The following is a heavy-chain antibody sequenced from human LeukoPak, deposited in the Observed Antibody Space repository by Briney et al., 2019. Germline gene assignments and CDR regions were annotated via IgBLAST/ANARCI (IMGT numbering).Heavy chain of an antibody. CDR3: AKDIQLST. CDR1: GFTFRDYY. Sequence: GGSLRLSCVASGFTFRDYYMSWIRRAPGKGLEWVSYISGSSSYIDYADSVKGRFTISRDNSKNTLSLQMNSLRVEDTAIYYCAKDIQLSTWGLGTMVTVSS. CDR2: ISGSSSYI. V-gene: IGHV3-11*03. J-gene: IGHJ3*01. D-gene: IGHD3-16*02.